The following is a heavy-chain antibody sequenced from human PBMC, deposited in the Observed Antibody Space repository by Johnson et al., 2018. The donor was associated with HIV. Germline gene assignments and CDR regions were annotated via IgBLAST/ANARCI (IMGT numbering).Heavy chain of an antibody. J-gene: IGHJ3*02. CDR2: ISWNSEK. V-gene: IGHV3-20*04. CDR3: ARDLWAYSTRDDAFDI. D-gene: IGHD6-13*01. Sequence: VQLVESGGTVVRPGGSLRLSCAVSGFRFDDYGMSWVRQAPGKGLEWVSGISWNSEKYYVDSVKGRFTISRDNAKNSLYLQMNSLRAEDTAVYYCARDLWAYSTRDDAFDIWGQGTMVTVSS. CDR1: GFRFDDYG.